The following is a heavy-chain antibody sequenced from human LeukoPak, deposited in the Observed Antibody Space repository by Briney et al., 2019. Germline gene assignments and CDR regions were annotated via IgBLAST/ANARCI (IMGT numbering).Heavy chain of an antibody. D-gene: IGHD3-16*01. CDR1: GGTFSSYA. CDR3: ARGRSGGEPLYYFDY. CDR2: IIPIFGTA. V-gene: IGHV1-69*06. J-gene: IGHJ4*02. Sequence: GASVKVSCKASGGTFSSYAISWVRQAPGQGLEGMGGIIPIFGTANYAQKFQGRVTITADKSTSTAYMELSSLRSEDTAVYYCARGRSGGEPLYYFDYWGQGTLVTVSS.